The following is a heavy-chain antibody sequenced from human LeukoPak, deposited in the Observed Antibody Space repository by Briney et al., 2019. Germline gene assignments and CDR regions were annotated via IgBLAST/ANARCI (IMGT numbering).Heavy chain of an antibody. CDR3: ANSDCGCDQWSDP. D-gene: IGHD2-21*02. V-gene: IGHV3-30*02. CDR2: IRCDGSDE. J-gene: IGHJ5*02. Sequence: GGSLRLSCAASGFRFTNYGMHWVRQAPGKWLEWVAFIRCDGSDERYGDPVKGRFSISRDNSKNTLYLQMNSLRPDDTAVYYCANSDCGCDQWSDPWGQGTLVAVPS. CDR1: GFRFTNYG.